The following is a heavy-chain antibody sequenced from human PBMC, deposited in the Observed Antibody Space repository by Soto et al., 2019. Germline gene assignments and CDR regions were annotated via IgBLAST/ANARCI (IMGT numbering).Heavy chain of an antibody. D-gene: IGHD3-3*01. Sequence: TLSLTCTVSGGSISSGDYYWSWIRQPPGKGLEWIGYIYYSGSTYYNPSLKSRVTISVDTSASTAYMELSSLRSEDTAVYYCARGSRFLEWLTVDYWGQGTLVTVSS. CDR2: IYYSGST. CDR3: ARGSRFLEWLTVDY. V-gene: IGHV4-30-4*01. CDR1: GGSISSGDYY. J-gene: IGHJ4*02.